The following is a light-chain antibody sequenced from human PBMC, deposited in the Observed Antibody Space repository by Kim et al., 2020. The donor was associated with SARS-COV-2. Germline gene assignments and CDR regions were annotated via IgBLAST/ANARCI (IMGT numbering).Light chain of an antibody. CDR3: QQYNNWPTWT. CDR2: GTS. Sequence: SPGERATLSCRASQGVSSNLAWYQQKPGQAPRLLIYGTSTRATGIPARFSGSGSGTEFTLTISRLQSEDFAVYYCQQYNNWPTWTFGQGTKVDIK. J-gene: IGKJ1*01. CDR1: QGVSSN. V-gene: IGKV3-15*01.